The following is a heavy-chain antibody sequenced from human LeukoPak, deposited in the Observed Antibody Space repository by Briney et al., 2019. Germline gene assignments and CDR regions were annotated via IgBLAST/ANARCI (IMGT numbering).Heavy chain of an antibody. V-gene: IGHV1-18*01. CDR3: ARDRPLDGYPQYYFDY. D-gene: IGHD5-24*01. CDR1: GYTFSGYY. Sequence: ASVKVSCKASGYTFSGYYMHWVRQAPGQGLEWMGWISAYNGNTNYAQKLQGRVTMTTDTSTSTAYMELRSLRSDDTAVYYCARDRPLDGYPQYYFDYWGQGTLVTVSS. CDR2: ISAYNGNT. J-gene: IGHJ4*02.